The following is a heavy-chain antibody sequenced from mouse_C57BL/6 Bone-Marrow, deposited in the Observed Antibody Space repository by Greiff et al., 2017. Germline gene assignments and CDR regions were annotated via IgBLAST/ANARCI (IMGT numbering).Heavy chain of an antibody. J-gene: IGHJ1*03. CDR3: ATYGSSWYFDV. CDR2: IHPISGST. D-gene: IGHD1-1*01. V-gene: IGHV1-64*01. CDR1: GTTFTTYG. Sequence: VKLQQPGAGLVKPGASVNFSCKASGTTFTTYGMPWVRQRPGQGLKWIGMIHPISGSTNYNEKFKSKATLTADKSSSTAYMQLSSLTSEDSAVYFCATYGSSWYFDVWGTGTTVTVSS.